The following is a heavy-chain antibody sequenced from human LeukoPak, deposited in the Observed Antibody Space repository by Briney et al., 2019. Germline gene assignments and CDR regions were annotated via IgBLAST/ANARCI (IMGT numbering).Heavy chain of an antibody. CDR1: GFTFSVYS. D-gene: IGHD1-26*01. CDR3: ARDPGYSRPSSYGYFDH. J-gene: IGHJ4*02. CDR2: ITSSSDSI. V-gene: IGHV3-48*02. Sequence: PGGSLRLSCATSGFTFSVYSMIWVRQTPGKGLECLSYITSSSDSIHYADSVRGRFTVSRDNAKNSLYLQMNSLRDEDTAVYYCARDPGYSRPSSYGYFDHWGQGTLATVSS.